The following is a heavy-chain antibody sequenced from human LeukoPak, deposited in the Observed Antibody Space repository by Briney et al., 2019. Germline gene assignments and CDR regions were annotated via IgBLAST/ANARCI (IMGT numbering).Heavy chain of an antibody. J-gene: IGHJ4*02. Sequence: PSETLSLTCTVSGGSISSSSYYWGWIRQPPGKGLEWIGEVHLDGRTNYNPSLESRLTISVDLSENHISLRLTSVTAADTAVYYCAREGGFYRPLDYSGQGTLVTVSS. V-gene: IGHV4-39*07. CDR3: AREGGFYRPLDY. D-gene: IGHD3-3*01. CDR2: VHLDGRT. CDR1: GGSISSSSYY.